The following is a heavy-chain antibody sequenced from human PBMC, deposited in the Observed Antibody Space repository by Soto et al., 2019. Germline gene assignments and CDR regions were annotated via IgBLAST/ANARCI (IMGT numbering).Heavy chain of an antibody. CDR1: GFTFSSYA. D-gene: IGHD3-10*01. V-gene: IGHV3-30-3*01. CDR2: IPYDGSNK. Sequence: PGGSLRLSCAASGFTFSSYAMHWVRQAPGKGLEWVAVIPYDGSNKYYADSVKGRFTISRDNSKNTLYLQMNSLRAEDTAVYYCARDGLLLWFGESPYYFDYWGQGTLVTV. CDR3: ARDGLLLWFGESPYYFDY. J-gene: IGHJ4*02.